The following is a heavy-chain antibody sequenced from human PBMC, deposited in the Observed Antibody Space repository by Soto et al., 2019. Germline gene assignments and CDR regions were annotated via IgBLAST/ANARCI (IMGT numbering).Heavy chain of an antibody. D-gene: IGHD5-18*01. V-gene: IGHV1-69*02. CDR1: GGTFSSYT. CDR3: ARALYSYGPRGVWWPGVYFDY. CDR2: IIPILGIA. J-gene: IGHJ4*02. Sequence: ASVKVSCKASGGTFSSYTISWVRQAPGQGLEWMGRIIPILGIANYAQKFQGRVTITADKSTSTAYMELSSLRSEDTAVYYCARALYSYGPRGVWWPGVYFDYWGQGTLVTVSS.